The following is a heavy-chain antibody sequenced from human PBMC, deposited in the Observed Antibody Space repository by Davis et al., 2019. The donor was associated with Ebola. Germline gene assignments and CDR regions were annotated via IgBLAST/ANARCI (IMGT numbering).Heavy chain of an antibody. V-gene: IGHV1-69*04. Sequence: AASVKVSCKASGGTFSSYAISWVRQAPGQGLEWMGRIIPILGIANYAQKFQGRVTITADKSTSTAYMELSSLRSEDTAVYYCARGDYYGSGSYYRTHYYYYGMDVWGQGTTVTVSS. CDR3: ARGDYYGSGSYYRTHYYYYGMDV. J-gene: IGHJ6*02. D-gene: IGHD3-10*01. CDR2: IIPILGIA. CDR1: GGTFSSYA.